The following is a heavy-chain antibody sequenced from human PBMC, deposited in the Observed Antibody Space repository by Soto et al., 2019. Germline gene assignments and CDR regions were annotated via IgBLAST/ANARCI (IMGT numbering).Heavy chain of an antibody. CDR1: VASFTNYG. D-gene: IGHD3-22*01. V-gene: IGHV1-18*01. Sequence: GXSVKVCYXSSVASFTNYGFRWVRQAPGQGLEWMGWISADNGNINYAQKFQGRVTMTTDTSATTAYMELRSLTFDDTATYYCARDIVFDDSSDNLAGDWGQGTLVTVSS. J-gene: IGHJ4*02. CDR2: ISADNGNI. CDR3: ARDIVFDDSSDNLAGD.